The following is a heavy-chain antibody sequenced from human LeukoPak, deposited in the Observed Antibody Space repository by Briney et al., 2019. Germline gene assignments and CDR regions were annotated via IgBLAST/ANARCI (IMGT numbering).Heavy chain of an antibody. V-gene: IGHV1-2*02. CDR3: AVVAMATIYGGGCFDS. CDR2: INANIVGT. Sequence: ASVKVSCKASGYSFTGYYMHLVRQAPRQRREWMGWINANIVGTNYAQKFQGRVTMTRDTSIRTAYLELSRLRSDDTAVYYCAVVAMATIYGGGCFDSWGQGTLVTVSS. D-gene: IGHD5-24*01. CDR1: GYSFTGYY. J-gene: IGHJ4*02.